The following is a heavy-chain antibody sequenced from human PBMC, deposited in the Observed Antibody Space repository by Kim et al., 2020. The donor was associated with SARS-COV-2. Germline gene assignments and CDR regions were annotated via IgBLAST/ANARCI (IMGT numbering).Heavy chain of an antibody. CDR3: ARRDFWSGDAFDI. J-gene: IGHJ3*02. CDR2: IWYDGSNK. D-gene: IGHD3-3*01. Sequence: GGSLRLSCAASGFTFSSYGMHWVRQAPGKGLEWVAVIWYDGSNKYYADSVKGRFTISRDNSKNTLYLQMNSLRAEDTAVYYCARRDFWSGDAFDIWGQGTMVTVSS. V-gene: IGHV3-33*01. CDR1: GFTFSSYG.